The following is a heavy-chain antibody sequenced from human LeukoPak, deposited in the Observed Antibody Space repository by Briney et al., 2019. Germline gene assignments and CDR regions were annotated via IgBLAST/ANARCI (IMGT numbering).Heavy chain of an antibody. Sequence: GGSLRLSCAASGFIFSNYWMTWVRQAPGKGLEWVANIKEDGSEKYYVDSVKGRFTISRDNAKSSLFLQMNSLRTDDTAVYYCGKEQSGSYVHAFDPWGQGTVVTVSS. V-gene: IGHV3-7*01. J-gene: IGHJ5*02. D-gene: IGHD3-3*01. CDR3: GKEQSGSYVHAFDP. CDR1: GFIFSNYW. CDR2: IKEDGSEK.